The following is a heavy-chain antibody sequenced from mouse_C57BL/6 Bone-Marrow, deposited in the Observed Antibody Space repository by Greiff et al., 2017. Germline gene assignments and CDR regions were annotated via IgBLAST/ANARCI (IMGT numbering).Heavy chain of an antibody. CDR2: IDPETGGT. J-gene: IGHJ3*01. CDR1: GYTFTDYE. V-gene: IGHV1-15*01. CDR3: TRGQLRGWFAY. D-gene: IGHD3-2*02. Sequence: QVQLQQSGAELVRPGASVTLSCKASGYTFTDYEMHWVKQTPVHGLEWIGAIDPETGGTAYNQKFKGKAILTADKASSQAYMELRSLTSEDSAVYYCTRGQLRGWFAYWGQGTLVTVSA.